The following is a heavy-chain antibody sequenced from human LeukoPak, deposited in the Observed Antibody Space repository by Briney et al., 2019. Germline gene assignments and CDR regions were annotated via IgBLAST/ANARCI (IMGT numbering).Heavy chain of an antibody. D-gene: IGHD6-19*01. V-gene: IGHV3-66*01. Sequence: GGSLRLSCAASGFTVSNNYMSWVRQAPGKGLEWASVIYSGGSTYYAESVKGRFTISRDNSKNTVYLQMNSLRPEDTALYYCARRFITGWYLDYWGQGTLVTVSS. CDR1: GFTVSNNY. CDR3: ARRFITGWYLDY. J-gene: IGHJ4*02. CDR2: IYSGGST.